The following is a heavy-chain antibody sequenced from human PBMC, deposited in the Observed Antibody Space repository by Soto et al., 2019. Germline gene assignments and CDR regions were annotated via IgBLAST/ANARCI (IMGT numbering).Heavy chain of an antibody. CDR1: GYTFTSYG. D-gene: IGHD2-21*02. Sequence: ASVKVSCKASGYTFTSYGISWVRQAPGQGLEWMGWISAYNGNTNYAQKLQGRVTMTTDTSTSTAYMELRSLRSDDTAVYYCARAYCGGDCYRGSFDLWGRGTLVTVSS. CDR2: ISAYNGNT. CDR3: ARAYCGGDCYRGSFDL. J-gene: IGHJ2*01. V-gene: IGHV1-18*04.